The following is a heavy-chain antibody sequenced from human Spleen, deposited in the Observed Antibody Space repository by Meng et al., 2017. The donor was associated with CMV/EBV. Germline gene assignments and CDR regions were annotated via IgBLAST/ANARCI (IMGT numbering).Heavy chain of an antibody. Sequence: GESLKISCAASGFTFSYYGMHWVRQAPGKGLEWVAFIWFDGSNKYYADSVKGRFTVSRDNSNNTLYLQMNSLRAEDTSVYFCARAAKLTRITLMVLYNQRGRWYFDLWGRGTLVTVSS. J-gene: IGHJ2*01. CDR1: GFTFSYYG. V-gene: IGHV3-33*01. CDR3: ARAAKLTRITLMVLYNQRGRWYFDL. CDR2: IWFDGSNK. D-gene: IGHD3-22*01.